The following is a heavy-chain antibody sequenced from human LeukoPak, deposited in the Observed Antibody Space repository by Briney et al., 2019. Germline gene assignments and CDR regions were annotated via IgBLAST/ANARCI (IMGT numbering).Heavy chain of an antibody. CDR2: IASDGSYT. CDR3: AREGTYSDYWSGYFGY. V-gene: IGHV3-30*04. Sequence: GGSLRLSCEGSGFVFSIYAIHWIRQSPGRGLEWVAVIASDGSYTDYVHSLKERFTISRDNSKNTVYLDVTSLTPEDAAVYYCAREGTYSDYWSGYFGYWGQGTRVIVSS. D-gene: IGHD3-3*01. J-gene: IGHJ4*02. CDR1: GFVFSIYA.